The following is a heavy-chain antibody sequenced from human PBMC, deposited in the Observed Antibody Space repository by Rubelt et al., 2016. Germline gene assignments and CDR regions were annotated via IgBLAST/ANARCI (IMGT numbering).Heavy chain of an antibody. V-gene: IGHV1-46*01. CDR1: GYTFTSYY. CDR3: ARVGFYYDSGSYVD. Sequence: QVQLVQSGAEVKKPGASVKVSCKASGYTFTSYYMHWVRQAPGQGLEWMGIINPSGGSTTYAPKFQGRVTMTRDTSTSTVYMDLSSLRWEDTAVYYCARVGFYYDSGSYVDWGQGTLVTVSS. CDR2: INPSGGST. D-gene: IGHD3-10*01. J-gene: IGHJ4*02.